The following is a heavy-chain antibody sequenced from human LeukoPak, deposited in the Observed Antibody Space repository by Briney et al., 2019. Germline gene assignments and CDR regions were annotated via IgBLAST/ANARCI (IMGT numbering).Heavy chain of an antibody. D-gene: IGHD2-2*01. CDR1: GYTFTSYD. CDR2: IIPIFGTA. CDR3: ARGEVVVVPAAKDGYYYYMDV. Sequence: SVKVSCKASGYTFTSYDINWVRQAPGQGLEWMGGIIPIFGTANYAQKFQGRVTITTDESTSTAYMELSSLRSEDTAVYCCARGEVVVVPAAKDGYYYYMDVWGKGTTVTVSS. V-gene: IGHV1-69*05. J-gene: IGHJ6*03.